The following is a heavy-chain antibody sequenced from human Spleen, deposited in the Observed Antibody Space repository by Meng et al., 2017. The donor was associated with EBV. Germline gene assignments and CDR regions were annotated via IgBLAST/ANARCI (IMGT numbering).Heavy chain of an antibody. CDR3: ARGNTVTLPLDY. J-gene: IGHJ4*02. CDR1: GYTFTSYD. CDR2: MNPNSGNT. V-gene: IGHV1-8*01. Sequence: VRLVQSGAEVKKPGASVKVSCQASGYTFTSYDINWVRQATGQGLEWMGWMNPNSGNTLYAQKFQGRVTMTRDTSISTAYMELSSLRSEDTAVYYCARGNTVTLPLDYWGQGILVTVSS. D-gene: IGHD4-17*01.